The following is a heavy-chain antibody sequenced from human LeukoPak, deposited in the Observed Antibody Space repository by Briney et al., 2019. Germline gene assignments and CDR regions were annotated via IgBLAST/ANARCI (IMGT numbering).Heavy chain of an antibody. J-gene: IGHJ4*02. D-gene: IGHD7-27*01. CDR1: GLTFDDYG. CDR3: ARVLNWGSYFDY. V-gene: IGHV3-20*04. Sequence: GGSLRLSCAASGLTFDDYGMSWVRQAPGKGLEWVSGINWNGGSTGYVDSVKGRFTISRDNAKNSLYLQMNSLRAEDTALYYCARVLNWGSYFDYWGQGTLVTVSS. CDR2: INWNGGST.